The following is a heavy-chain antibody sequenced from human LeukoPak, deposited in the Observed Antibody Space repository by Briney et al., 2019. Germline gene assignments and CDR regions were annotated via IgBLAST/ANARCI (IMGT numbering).Heavy chain of an antibody. Sequence: KASETLSLTCTVSGYSISSGYYWGWIRQPPGKGLEWIGNIYHNGSTDYNPSLKSRVTISVDTSKNQFSLKLSSVTAADTAVYYCATVFYYYYYMDVWGKGTTVTVSS. CDR3: ATVFYYYYYMDV. D-gene: IGHD3-10*01. CDR1: GYSISSGYY. V-gene: IGHV4-38-2*02. J-gene: IGHJ6*03. CDR2: IYHNGST.